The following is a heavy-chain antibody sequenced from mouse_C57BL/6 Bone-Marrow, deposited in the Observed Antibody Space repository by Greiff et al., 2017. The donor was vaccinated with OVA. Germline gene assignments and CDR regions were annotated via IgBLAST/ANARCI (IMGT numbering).Heavy chain of an antibody. CDR1: GFTFSDYY. Sequence: EVMLVESEGGLVQPGSSMKLSCTASGFTFSDYYMAWVRQVPEKGLEWVANINYDGSSTYYLDSLKSRFIISRDNAKNILYLQMSSLKSEDTATYYCARGDYGSDVWGTGTTVTVSS. V-gene: IGHV5-16*01. CDR2: INYDGSST. J-gene: IGHJ1*03. D-gene: IGHD1-1*01. CDR3: ARGDYGSDV.